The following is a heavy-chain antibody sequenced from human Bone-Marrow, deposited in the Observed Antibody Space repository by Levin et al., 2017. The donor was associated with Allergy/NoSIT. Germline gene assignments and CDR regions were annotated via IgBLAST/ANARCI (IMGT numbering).Heavy chain of an antibody. V-gene: IGHV3-30*04. CDR1: GFTFSSYA. D-gene: IGHD3-3*01. CDR3: AREGFLEWLLSAY. CDR2: ISYDGSNK. J-gene: IGHJ4*02. Sequence: PGGSLRLSCAASGFTFSSYAMHWVRQAPGKGLEWVAVISYDGSNKYYADSVKGRFTISRDNSKNTLYLQMNSLRAEDTAVYYCAREGFLEWLLSAYWGQGTLVTVSS.